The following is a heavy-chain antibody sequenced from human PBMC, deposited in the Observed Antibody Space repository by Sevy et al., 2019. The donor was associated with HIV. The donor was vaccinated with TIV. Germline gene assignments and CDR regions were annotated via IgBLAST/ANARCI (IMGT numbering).Heavy chain of an antibody. J-gene: IGHJ6*02. D-gene: IGHD3-10*01. V-gene: IGHV5-51*01. CDR2: IYPGDSDT. CDR3: ARHVGMVRGLTYGMDV. CDR1: GYSFTSYW. Sequence: GESLKISCKGSGYSFTSYWIGWVRQMPGKGLEWMGIIYPGDSDTRNSPSFQGQVTISADKSISNAYLQWSSLKASDTAMYYCARHVGMVRGLTYGMDVWGQGTTVTVSS.